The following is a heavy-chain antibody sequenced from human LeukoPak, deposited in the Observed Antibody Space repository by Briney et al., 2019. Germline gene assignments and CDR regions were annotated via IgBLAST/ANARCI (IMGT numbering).Heavy chain of an antibody. Sequence: PGGSLRLSCAASGFTLSSFWMSWVRQTPGKGLEWVANIKQDGRERYYVDSVKGRFTISRDNARNSLYLQMNSLRAEDTAVYYCARDAPLLPKSFDYWGQGTLVTVSS. CDR2: IKQDGRER. CDR3: ARDAPLLPKSFDY. D-gene: IGHD3-22*01. V-gene: IGHV3-7*01. CDR1: GFTLSSFW. J-gene: IGHJ4*02.